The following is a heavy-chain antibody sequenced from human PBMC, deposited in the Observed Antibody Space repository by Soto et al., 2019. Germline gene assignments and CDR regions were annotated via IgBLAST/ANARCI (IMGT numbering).Heavy chain of an antibody. Sequence: PSETLSLTCTVSGYSISSDYYWGWIRQPPGKGLEWIGSIYHTGSSYYNPSLKSRLTITVDTSKNHFSLKLSSVTAADTAVYYCARGFIENYYDSSGYFTFDYWGQGTLVTVSS. CDR1: GYSISSDYY. D-gene: IGHD3-22*01. CDR2: IYHTGSS. V-gene: IGHV4-38-2*02. CDR3: ARGFIENYYDSSGYFTFDY. J-gene: IGHJ4*02.